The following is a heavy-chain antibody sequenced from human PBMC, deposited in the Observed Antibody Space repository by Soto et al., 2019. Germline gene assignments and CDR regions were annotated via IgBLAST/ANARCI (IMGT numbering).Heavy chain of an antibody. V-gene: IGHV4-59*01. D-gene: IGHD3-3*01. CDR2: ISHTGRT. J-gene: IGHJ4*02. Sequence: LSLTCSVSTGSMRTYYWTWIRQSPGKGLEWIGQISHTGRTKYNPSLESRVTISVDTSRKQFSLKLTSVTAADTALYYCARDDTTGLFDFWGQGTLVTVSS. CDR1: TGSMRTYY. CDR3: ARDDTTGLFDF.